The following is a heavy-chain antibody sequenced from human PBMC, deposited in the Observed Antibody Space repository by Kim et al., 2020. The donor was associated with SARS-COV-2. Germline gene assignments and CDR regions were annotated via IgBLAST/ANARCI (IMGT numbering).Heavy chain of an antibody. D-gene: IGHD4-4*01. J-gene: IGHJ5*02. Sequence: SETLSLTCTVSGGSISSSSYYWGWIRQPPGKGLEWIGSIYYSGSTYYNPSLKSRVTISVDTSKNQFSLKLSSVTAADTAVYYCARSVTGYWFDPWSQGT. CDR2: IYYSGST. V-gene: IGHV4-39*01. CDR3: ARSVTGYWFDP. CDR1: GGSISSSSYY.